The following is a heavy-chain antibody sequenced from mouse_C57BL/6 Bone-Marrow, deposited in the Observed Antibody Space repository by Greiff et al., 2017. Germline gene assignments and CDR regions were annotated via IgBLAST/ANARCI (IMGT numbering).Heavy chain of an antibody. CDR1: EYEFPSHD. J-gene: IGHJ1*03. D-gene: IGHD1-1*01. V-gene: IGHV5-2*01. CDR2: INSDGGST. CDR3: ARLSYYYEYFDV. Sequence: EVKLMESGGGLVQPGESLKLSCESNEYEFPSHDMSWVRKTPEKRLELVAAINSDGGSTYYTDTMERRFIISRDNTKKTLYLQMSSLRSEDTALYYCARLSYYYEYFDVWGTGTTVTVSS.